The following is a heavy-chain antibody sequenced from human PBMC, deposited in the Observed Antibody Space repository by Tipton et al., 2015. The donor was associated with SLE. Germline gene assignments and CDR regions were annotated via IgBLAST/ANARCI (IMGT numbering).Heavy chain of an antibody. J-gene: IGHJ4*02. CDR2: VGGGDSA. CDR1: GITLSNYG. V-gene: IGHV3-23*01. D-gene: IGHD6-13*01. Sequence: GSLRLSCAASGITLSNYGMTWVRQAPGKGLEWVSAVGGGDSAYYADSVKGRFTISRDNSKNTLYLQMNSLRAEDTAVYYCAKPGQLYSSPGDYFDYWGQGTLVTVTS. CDR3: AKPGQLYSSPGDYFDY.